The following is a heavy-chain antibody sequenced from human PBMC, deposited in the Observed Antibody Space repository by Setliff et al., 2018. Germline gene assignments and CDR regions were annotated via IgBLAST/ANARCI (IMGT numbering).Heavy chain of an antibody. CDR1: GFTFSSYS. CDR3: AIRVMTTVTTETYFQH. J-gene: IGHJ1*01. D-gene: IGHD4-17*01. V-gene: IGHV3-30*14. Sequence: GGSLRLSCAASGFTFSSYSIHWVRQAPGKGLEWVAVVSHDENTKYYADSVKDRFIISRDNSKNMVYLQMNSLRAEDTAVYYCAIRVMTTVTTETYFQHWGQGTLVTVSS. CDR2: VSHDENTK.